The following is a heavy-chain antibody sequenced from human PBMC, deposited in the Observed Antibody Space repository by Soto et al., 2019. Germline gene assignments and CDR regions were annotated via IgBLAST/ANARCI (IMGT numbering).Heavy chain of an antibody. J-gene: IGHJ4*02. Sequence: QITLKESGPTVVKPTETLTLTCTFSGFSVTTSGVGVGWVRQSPSKAPEWLELIYWDDDKRYSTSLNSRLIITKDTSKNQVVLTMANVDPADTATYYCAHRVLRTVFGLVTTSAIYFDFWGPGTPVVVSS. CDR2: IYWDDDK. D-gene: IGHD3-3*01. CDR1: GFSVTTSGVG. V-gene: IGHV2-5*02. CDR3: AHRVLRTVFGLVTTSAIYFDF.